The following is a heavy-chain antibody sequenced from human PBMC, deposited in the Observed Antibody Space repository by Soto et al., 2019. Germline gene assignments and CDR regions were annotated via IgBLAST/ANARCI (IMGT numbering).Heavy chain of an antibody. Sequence: QVQLVQSGAEVKKPGASVKVSCKASGYTFTSYDINWVRQATGQGLEYLGWMNPNSGNTGDVQKFQGRVTMTRDTSISTAYMELSSLRSEHSAVSFCARGIKYGAYSRWFDPWGQGTLLTVSP. CDR3: ARGIKYGAYSRWFDP. CDR1: GYTFTSYD. CDR2: MNPNSGNT. D-gene: IGHD4-17*01. V-gene: IGHV1-8*01. J-gene: IGHJ5*02.